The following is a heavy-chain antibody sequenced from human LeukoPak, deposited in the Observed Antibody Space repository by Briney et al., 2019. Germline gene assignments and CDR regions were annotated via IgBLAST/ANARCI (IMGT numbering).Heavy chain of an antibody. CDR2: IYPGGSDT. J-gene: IGHJ4*02. D-gene: IGHD6-13*01. CDR1: GYSFTSYW. Sequence: GESLKISCKGSGYSFTSYWIGWVRQMPGKGLEWMGIIYPGGSDTRYSPSFQGQVTIAADKSISTSYLQWSSLKASDTAMYYCARRSDLSSSWYFDYWGQGTLVTVSS. CDR3: ARRSDLSSSWYFDY. V-gene: IGHV5-51*01.